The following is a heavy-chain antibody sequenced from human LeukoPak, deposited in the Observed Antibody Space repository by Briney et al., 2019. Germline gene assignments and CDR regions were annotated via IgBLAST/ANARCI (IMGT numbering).Heavy chain of an antibody. CDR3: ARDPLAAAHPPYGAYFDY. J-gene: IGHJ4*02. V-gene: IGHV3-30-3*01. CDR1: GFTFSSYA. Sequence: GGSLRLSCAASGFTFSSYAMHWVRQAPGKGLEWVAVISYDGSNKYYADSVKGRFTISRDNSKNTLYLQMNSLRAEDTAVYYCARDPLAAAHPPYGAYFDYWGQGTLVTVSS. CDR2: ISYDGSNK. D-gene: IGHD6-13*01.